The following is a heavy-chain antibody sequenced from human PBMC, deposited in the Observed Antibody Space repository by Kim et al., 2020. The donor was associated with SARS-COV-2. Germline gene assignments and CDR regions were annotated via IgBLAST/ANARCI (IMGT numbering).Heavy chain of an antibody. CDR2: IYYSGST. V-gene: IGHV4-39*07. Sequence: SETLSLTCTVSGGSISSSSYYWGWIRQPPGKGLEWIGSIYYSGSTYYNPSLKSRVTISVDTSKNQFSLKLSSVTAADTAVYYCARVTLTIAAAGLNWFDPWGQGTLVTVSS. CDR1: GGSISSSSYY. CDR3: ARVTLTIAAAGLNWFDP. D-gene: IGHD6-13*01. J-gene: IGHJ5*02.